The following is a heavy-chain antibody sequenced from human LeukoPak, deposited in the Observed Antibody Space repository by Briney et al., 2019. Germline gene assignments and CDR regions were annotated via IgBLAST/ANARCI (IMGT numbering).Heavy chain of an antibody. V-gene: IGHV3-53*01. CDR1: GFTFSNAW. CDR3: ARTPQLAY. J-gene: IGHJ4*02. CDR2: IYSGGST. D-gene: IGHD3-10*01. Sequence: GGSLRLSCAASGFTFSNAWMSWVRQAPGKGLEWVSIIYSGGSTYYADSVKGRFTISRDNSKNTLYLQMNSLRAEDTAMYYCARTPQLAYWGQGTLVTVSS.